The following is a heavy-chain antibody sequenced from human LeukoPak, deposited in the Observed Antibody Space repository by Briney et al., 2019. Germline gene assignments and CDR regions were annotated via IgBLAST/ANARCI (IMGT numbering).Heavy chain of an antibody. CDR1: GFTFSSYW. V-gene: IGHV3-7*01. CDR3: ARDLGSGYAYPGAFDV. J-gene: IGHJ3*01. Sequence: GGSLRLSCAASGFTFSSYWMSWVRQAPGKGLEWVANIKQDGSEKYYVDSVKGRFTISRDNAKNSLYLQMNSLRAEDTAVYYCARDLGSGYAYPGAFDVWGQGTMVTVSS. D-gene: IGHD5-12*01. CDR2: IKQDGSEK.